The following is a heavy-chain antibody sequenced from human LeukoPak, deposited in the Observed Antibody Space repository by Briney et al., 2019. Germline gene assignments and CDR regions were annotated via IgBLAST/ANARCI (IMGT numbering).Heavy chain of an antibody. CDR3: AREGMVSNYFDY. V-gene: IGHV3-21*01. D-gene: IGHD3-3*01. J-gene: IGHJ4*02. CDR1: GFTFSSYS. Sequence: PGGSLRLSXAASGFTFSSYSMNWVRQAPGKGLEWVSSISSSSSYIYYADSVKGRFTISRDNAKNSLYLQMNSLRAEDTAVYYCAREGMVSNYFDYWGQGTLVTVSS. CDR2: ISSSSSYI.